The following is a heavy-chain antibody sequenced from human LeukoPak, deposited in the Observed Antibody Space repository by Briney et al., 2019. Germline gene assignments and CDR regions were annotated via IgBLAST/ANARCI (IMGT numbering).Heavy chain of an antibody. CDR2: IDHSGSS. Sequence: SVTLSLTCPVSGASISSSYWSWIRQPPGKGLEWIGYIDHSGSSDYNPSLKSRVTMSVDTSKNQFSLKVSSVTAADTAVYYCARGRNWFDPWGQGTPVTVSS. V-gene: IGHV4-59*01. CDR3: ARGRNWFDP. J-gene: IGHJ5*02. CDR1: GASISSSY.